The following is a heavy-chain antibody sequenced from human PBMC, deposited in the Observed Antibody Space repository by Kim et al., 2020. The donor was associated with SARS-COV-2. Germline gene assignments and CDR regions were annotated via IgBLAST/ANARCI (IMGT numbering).Heavy chain of an antibody. V-gene: IGHV1-18*01. CDR1: GYTFTSYG. CDR2: ISAYNGNT. J-gene: IGHJ5*02. CDR3: ASYAAGSVAPREYWFDP. D-gene: IGHD6-19*01. Sequence: ASVKVSCKASGYTFTSYGISWVRQAPGQGLEWMGWISAYNGNTNYAQKLQGRVTMTTDTSTSTAYMELRSLRSDDTAVYYCASYAAGSVAPREYWFDPWGQGTLVTVSS.